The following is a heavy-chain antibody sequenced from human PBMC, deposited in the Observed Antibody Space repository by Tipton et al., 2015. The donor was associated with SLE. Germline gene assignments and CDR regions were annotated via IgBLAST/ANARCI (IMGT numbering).Heavy chain of an antibody. D-gene: IGHD1-26*01. CDR2: IFHSGRS. CDR1: GFTLSTYL. CDR3: ARHLTGARAFDI. Sequence: LRLSCAASGFTLSTYLIHWVRQAPGKGLEWIGEIFHSGRSNYNPSLKSRITISVDTSKNQFSLKLNSVTAADTAVYFCARHLTGARAFDIWGQGTMVTVSS. V-gene: IGHV4-34*12. J-gene: IGHJ3*02.